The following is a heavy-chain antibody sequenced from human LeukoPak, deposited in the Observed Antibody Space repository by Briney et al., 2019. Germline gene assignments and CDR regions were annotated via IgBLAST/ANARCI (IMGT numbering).Heavy chain of an antibody. D-gene: IGHD3-16*02. V-gene: IGHV4-34*01. J-gene: IGHJ3*02. CDR3: ARGPTGMITFGGVIVNDAFDI. CDR2: INHSGST. Sequence: SETLSLTCAVYGGSFSGYYWSWIRQPPGKGLEWIGEINHSGSTNYNPSLKSRVTISVDTSKNQFSLKLSSVTAADTAVYYCARGPTGMITFGGVIVNDAFDIWGQGTMVTVSS. CDR1: GGSFSGYY.